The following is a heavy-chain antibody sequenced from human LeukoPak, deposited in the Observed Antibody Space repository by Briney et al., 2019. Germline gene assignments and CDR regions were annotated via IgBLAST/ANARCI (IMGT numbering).Heavy chain of an antibody. V-gene: IGHV1-8*01. CDR3: ARGVRGRPLFFYYVDY. CDR1: AYSFTSYD. Sequence: ASVKVSCKASAYSFTSYDINWVRQATGPGLGWMGWMNPNSGNTGNAQKFQGRVTMTRNTSISTAYMELSSLRSEDTAVYYCARGVRGRPLFFYYVDYWGQGTLVTASS. D-gene: IGHD3-16*01. J-gene: IGHJ4*02. CDR2: MNPNSGNT.